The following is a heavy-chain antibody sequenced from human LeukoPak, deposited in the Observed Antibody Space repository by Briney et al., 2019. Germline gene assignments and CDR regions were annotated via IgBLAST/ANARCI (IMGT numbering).Heavy chain of an antibody. Sequence: PGGSLRLSCAASGFTFSSYGMNWVRQAPGKGLEWVSYISSSGSTIYYADSVKGRFTISRDNAKNSLYLQMNSLRAEDTAVYYCARRLEIYGMDVWGQGTTVTVSS. CDR2: ISSSGSTI. CDR1: GFTFSSYG. CDR3: ARRLEIYGMDV. D-gene: IGHD1-1*01. J-gene: IGHJ6*02. V-gene: IGHV3-48*03.